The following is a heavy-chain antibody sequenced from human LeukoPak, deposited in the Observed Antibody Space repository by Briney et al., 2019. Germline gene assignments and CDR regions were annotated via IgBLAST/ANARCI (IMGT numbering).Heavy chain of an antibody. D-gene: IGHD4-17*01. V-gene: IGHV3-21*01. Sequence: MTGGSLRLSCAASGFTFSSYSMNWVRQAPGKGLEWVSSISSSSSYIYYADSVKGRFTISRDNVKNSLYLQMNSLRAEDTAVYYCARDDDYGAFDPWGQGTLVTVSS. CDR3: ARDDDYGAFDP. J-gene: IGHJ5*02. CDR2: ISSSSSYI. CDR1: GFTFSSYS.